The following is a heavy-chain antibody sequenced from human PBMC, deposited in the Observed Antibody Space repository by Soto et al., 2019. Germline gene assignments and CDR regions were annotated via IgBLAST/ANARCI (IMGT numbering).Heavy chain of an antibody. Sequence: PSVKVSCKASCYIFTSYGISWVRQAPGQGPEWMGWISGHNGNTNHPQSLQGRVTMTTDTSRNTAYMELRSLRSDDTAVYYCARHRFNYYDDTVYYYFDYWGQGTLVTVSS. CDR1: CYIFTSYG. CDR2: ISGHNGNT. D-gene: IGHD3-22*01. J-gene: IGHJ4*02. V-gene: IGHV1-18*04. CDR3: ARHRFNYYDDTVYYYFDY.